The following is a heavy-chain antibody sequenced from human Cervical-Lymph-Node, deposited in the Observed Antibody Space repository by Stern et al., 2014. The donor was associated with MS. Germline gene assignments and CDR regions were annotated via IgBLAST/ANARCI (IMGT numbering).Heavy chain of an antibody. D-gene: IGHD3-22*01. V-gene: IGHV3-33*01. CDR3: ARDRDTSAYYWGYDAFDF. J-gene: IGHJ3*01. CDR1: GFTFSSHA. Sequence: VQLVDSGGGVVQPGRSLRLSCAASGFTFSSHAIHWVRQAPGKGLAWVALIWSDGNNKDYVDSVKGRFTIFRDNSQNAVYLQMNTLRAEDTAVYYCARDRDTSAYYWGYDAFDFWGQGTMVTVSS. CDR2: IWSDGNNK.